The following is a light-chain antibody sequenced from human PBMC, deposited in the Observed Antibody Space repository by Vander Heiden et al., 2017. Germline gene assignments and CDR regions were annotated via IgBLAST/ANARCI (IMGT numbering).Light chain of an antibody. Sequence: EKVMPQSPATLSVSPGERATLSCRASQGVSSNLAWYQQRPGQAPRLLIYGASTRASDIPARFTGSGSWTEFTLTISSLQSEDFALYYCQQYNDWPLTFGGGTKVEIK. CDR2: GAS. V-gene: IGKV3-15*01. CDR1: QGVSSN. CDR3: QQYNDWPLT. J-gene: IGKJ4*01.